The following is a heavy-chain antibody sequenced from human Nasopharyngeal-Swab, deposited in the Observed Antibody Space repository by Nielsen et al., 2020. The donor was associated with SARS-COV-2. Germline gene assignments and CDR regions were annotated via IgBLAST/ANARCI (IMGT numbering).Heavy chain of an antibody. D-gene: IGHD3/OR15-3a*01. CDR1: GYTFTGYY. CDR3: ARVMIFGLPDYGMDV. V-gene: IGHV1-2*06. J-gene: IGHJ6*02. CDR2: INPNSGGT. Sequence: ASVKVSCKASGYTFTGYYMHWVRQAPGQGLEWMGRINPNSGGTNYAQKFQGRVTMTRDTSISTAYMELSRLRSDDTAVYYCARVMIFGLPDYGMDVWGQGTTVTVSS.